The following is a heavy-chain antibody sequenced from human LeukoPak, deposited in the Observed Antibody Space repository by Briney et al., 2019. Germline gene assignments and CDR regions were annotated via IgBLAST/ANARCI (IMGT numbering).Heavy chain of an antibody. V-gene: IGHV2-70*11. J-gene: IGHJ4*02. Sequence: SGPTLVNPTQTLTLTCTFSGFSLSTSGMCVSWIRQPPGKALEWLARIDWGDDKYYSTSLKTRLTISKDTSKNQVVLTMTSMDPVDTATYFCARLNTKSHCSGGSCYSRYFDYWGQGTLVTVSS. D-gene: IGHD2-15*01. CDR1: GFSLSTSGMC. CDR3: ARLNTKSHCSGGSCYSRYFDY. CDR2: IDWGDDK.